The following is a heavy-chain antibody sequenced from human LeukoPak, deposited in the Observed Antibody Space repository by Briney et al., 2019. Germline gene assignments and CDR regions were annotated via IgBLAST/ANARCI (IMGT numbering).Heavy chain of an antibody. Sequence: GASVKVSRKASGYTFSSYDINWVRQATGQGLEWMGWMSPNSGNTGYAQKFQGRVTITMNTSINTAYMELSSLRSEDTAVYYCARGISGSAYYSIDIWGQGTMVTVSS. CDR2: MSPNSGNT. V-gene: IGHV1-8*03. CDR3: ARGISGSAYYSIDI. D-gene: IGHD3-22*01. J-gene: IGHJ3*02. CDR1: GYTFSSYD.